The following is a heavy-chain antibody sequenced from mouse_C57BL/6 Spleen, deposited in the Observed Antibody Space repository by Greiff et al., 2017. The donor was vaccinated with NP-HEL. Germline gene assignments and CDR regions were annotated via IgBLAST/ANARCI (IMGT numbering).Heavy chain of an antibody. V-gene: IGHV5-17*01. CDR1: GFTFSDYG. CDR2: ISSGSSYI. CDR3: ARQGNGFAY. J-gene: IGHJ3*01. D-gene: IGHD2-1*01. Sequence: EVKVEESGGGLVKPGGSLKLSCAASGFTFSDYGMHWVRQAPEQGLEWVAYISSGSSYIYYAHTVKGRFTISRDNAKNTLFLQMTSLRSEDTAMYYCARQGNGFAYWGQGTLVTVSA.